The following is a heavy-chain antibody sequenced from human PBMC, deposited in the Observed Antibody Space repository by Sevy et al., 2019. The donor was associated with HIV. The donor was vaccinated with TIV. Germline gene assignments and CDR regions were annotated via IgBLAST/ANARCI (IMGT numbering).Heavy chain of an antibody. Sequence: GGSLRLSCAASGFTFSNYFINWARQAPGKGLEWVSSISSGSSYIFYADSVKGRFTISRDNAKNSLYLHMNSLRAEDTAVYYCARGDYYGSQYYFDYWGPGTLVTVSS. CDR3: ARGDYYGSQYYFDY. CDR2: ISSGSSYI. J-gene: IGHJ4*02. V-gene: IGHV3-21*01. CDR1: GFTFSNYF. D-gene: IGHD3-10*01.